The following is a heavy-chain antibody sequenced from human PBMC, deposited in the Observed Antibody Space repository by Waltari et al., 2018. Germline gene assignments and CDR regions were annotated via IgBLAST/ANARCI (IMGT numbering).Heavy chain of an antibody. V-gene: IGHV4-31*03. J-gene: IGHJ4*02. CDR2: TYHGGGP. CDR1: DDSISSTSYY. D-gene: IGHD6-13*01. Sequence: QVQLQESGPGLVKSSQTLSLTCTVSDDSISSTSYYWSWIRQHPGKGLEWLGYTYHGGGPSYNPSLKSRVTLSVDTSKNQFSLRLTSVTAADTAVYYCARVPPRDLGGYSSSWVFDYWGQGTLVTVSS. CDR3: ARVPPRDLGGYSSSWVFDY.